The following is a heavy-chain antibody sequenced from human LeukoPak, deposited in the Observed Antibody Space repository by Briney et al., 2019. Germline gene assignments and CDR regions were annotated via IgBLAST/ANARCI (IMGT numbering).Heavy chain of an antibody. J-gene: IGHJ4*02. V-gene: IGHV4-34*01. D-gene: IGHD3-22*01. CDR2: ITHSGST. CDR1: GGSFSGYY. Sequence: SETLSLTCAVYGGSFSGYYWSWIRQPPGKGLEWIGEITHSGSTNYNPSLKSRVTISVDTSKNQFSLKLSSVTAADTAVYYCARGRADYYDSSGYYTPDDYWGQGTLVTVSS. CDR3: ARGRADYYDSSGYYTPDDY.